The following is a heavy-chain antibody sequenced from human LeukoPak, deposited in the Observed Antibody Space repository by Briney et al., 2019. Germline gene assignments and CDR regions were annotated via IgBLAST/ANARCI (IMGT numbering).Heavy chain of an antibody. J-gene: IGHJ4*02. CDR3: ARVSGSSWHRFDY. D-gene: IGHD6-13*01. CDR1: GFTVSSNY. CDR2: IYSGGST. Sequence: GGSLRLSCAASGFTVSSNYMSWVRQAPGKGLEWVSVIYSGGSTYYADSVKRRFTISRHNSKNTRYLHMTSLRAEDTAVYYCARVSGSSWHRFDYYGQGTLVTVSS. V-gene: IGHV3-53*04.